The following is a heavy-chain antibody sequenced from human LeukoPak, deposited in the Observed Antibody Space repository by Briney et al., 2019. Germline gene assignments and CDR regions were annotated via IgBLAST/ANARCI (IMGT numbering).Heavy chain of an antibody. D-gene: IGHD1-26*01. Sequence: GRSLRLSCAASGFTVSSNYMSWVRQAPGKGLEWVSVIYSGGSTYYADSVKGRFTISRDNSKNTLYLQMNSLRAEDTAVYYCVKEGELPLWGAFDIWGQGTMVTVSS. CDR2: IYSGGST. CDR3: VKEGELPLWGAFDI. V-gene: IGHV3-53*01. J-gene: IGHJ3*02. CDR1: GFTVSSNY.